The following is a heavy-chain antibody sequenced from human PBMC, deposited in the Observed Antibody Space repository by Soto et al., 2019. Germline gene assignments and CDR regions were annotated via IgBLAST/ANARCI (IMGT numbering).Heavy chain of an antibody. CDR3: VRGGGGGLFDP. J-gene: IGHJ5*02. D-gene: IGHD2-15*01. CDR2: VSPGSRYP. CDR1: GFTFGDSY. Sequence: PGGTLRLPCAGSGFTFGDSYMSWIRQAPGKGLEWLSYVSPGSRYPAYADSVKGRFTISRDNPKRSLDLQMVSLTAEDTAIYYCVRGGGGGLFDPWGQGTMVTVSS. V-gene: IGHV3-11*06.